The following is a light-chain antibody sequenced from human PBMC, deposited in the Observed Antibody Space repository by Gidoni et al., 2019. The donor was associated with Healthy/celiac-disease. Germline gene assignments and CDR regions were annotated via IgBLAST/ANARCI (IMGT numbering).Light chain of an antibody. CDR2: GAS. V-gene: IGKV3-20*01. J-gene: IGKJ1*01. CDR1: QSVSSSY. Sequence: VLPQSPGALSLSPGENTTLSCGARQSVSSSYLAWYQQKPGQAPRLLIYGASSRATGIPDRFSGSGSGTDFTLTISRLEPEDFAVYYCQQYGSSWTFXQXTKVEIK. CDR3: QQYGSSWT.